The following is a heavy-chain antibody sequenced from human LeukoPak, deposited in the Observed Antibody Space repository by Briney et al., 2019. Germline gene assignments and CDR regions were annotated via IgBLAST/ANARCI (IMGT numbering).Heavy chain of an antibody. CDR1: GFPFSSYW. D-gene: IGHD5-24*01. J-gene: IGHJ4*02. Sequence: GVSLRLSCVASGFPFSSYWMAWVRQAPGKGLEWVANIKQDGSKKSYVDSVKGRFTISRDNAKNSLYLQMNSLRAEDTAIYYCTRVGYIDEGIDYWGQGTLVTVSS. CDR2: IKQDGSKK. CDR3: TRVGYIDEGIDY. V-gene: IGHV3-7*04.